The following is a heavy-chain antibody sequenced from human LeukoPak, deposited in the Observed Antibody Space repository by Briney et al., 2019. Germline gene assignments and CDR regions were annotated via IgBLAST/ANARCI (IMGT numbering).Heavy chain of an antibody. Sequence: GGSLRLSCAASGFTFSSYGMHWVRRAPGKGLEWVAVIWYDGSNKYYADSVKGRFTISRDNSKNTLYLQMNSLRAEDTAVYYCAREKIAAAGRAYYFDYWGQGTLVTVSS. CDR3: AREKIAAAGRAYYFDY. D-gene: IGHD6-13*01. CDR2: IWYDGSNK. J-gene: IGHJ4*02. V-gene: IGHV3-33*01. CDR1: GFTFSSYG.